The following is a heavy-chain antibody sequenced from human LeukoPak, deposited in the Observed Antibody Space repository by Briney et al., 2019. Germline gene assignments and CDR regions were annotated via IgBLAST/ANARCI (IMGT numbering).Heavy chain of an antibody. J-gene: IGHJ4*02. CDR2: IHYSGNT. CDR1: GGSISSYY. CDR3: ARDKGGYSYAAYYFDY. Sequence: SETLSLTCTVSGGSISSYYWSWIRQPPGKGLEWVGYIHYSGNTNYNPSLKSRVTISVDTSKNQFSLKLSSVTAADTAVYYCARDKGGYSYAAYYFDYWGQGTLVTVSS. V-gene: IGHV4-59*01. D-gene: IGHD5-18*01.